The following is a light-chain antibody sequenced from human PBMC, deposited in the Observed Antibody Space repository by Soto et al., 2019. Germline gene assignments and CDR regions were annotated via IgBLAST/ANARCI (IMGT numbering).Light chain of an antibody. CDR3: SSYTGDRHFYV. J-gene: IGLJ1*01. Sequence: QSALTQPPSASGSPGQSVSISCTGTGSDVGTYNFVSWYQQHPGKAPKLLIYEVTKRPSGVPVRFSGSKSGNTASLTVSGLQAEDEAEYFCSSYTGDRHFYVFGTGTKVTVL. V-gene: IGLV2-8*01. CDR1: GSDVGTYNF. CDR2: EVT.